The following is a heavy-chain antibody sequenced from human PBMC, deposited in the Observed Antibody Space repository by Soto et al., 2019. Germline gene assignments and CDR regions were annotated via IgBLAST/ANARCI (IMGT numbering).Heavy chain of an antibody. CDR2: ISAYNGNT. Sequence: QVQLVQSGAEVKKPGASVKVSCKASGYTFTSYGISWVRQAPGQGLEWMGRISAYNGNTNYAQKLQGRVTMTTDTSTSTAYMELRSLRSDDTAVYYCARVPVGYYYDSSGYSDYWGQGTLVTVSS. CDR1: GYTFTSYG. J-gene: IGHJ4*02. V-gene: IGHV1-18*01. D-gene: IGHD3-22*01. CDR3: ARVPVGYYYDSSGYSDY.